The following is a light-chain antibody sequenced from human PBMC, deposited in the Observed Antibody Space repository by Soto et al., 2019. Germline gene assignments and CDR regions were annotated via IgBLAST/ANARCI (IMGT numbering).Light chain of an antibody. J-gene: IGLJ2*01. CDR1: SSDVGGDNY. CDR3: RSYTSSITRSV. CDR2: GVS. Sequence: QSALTQPASVSGAPGQSVTISCTGTSSDVGGDNYVYWYQQLPGTAPKLLIYGVSNRPSGVPNRFSGSKSGNTASLAITGLQAEDEADYYCRSYTSSITRSVFGAGTKLTVL. V-gene: IGLV2-14*01.